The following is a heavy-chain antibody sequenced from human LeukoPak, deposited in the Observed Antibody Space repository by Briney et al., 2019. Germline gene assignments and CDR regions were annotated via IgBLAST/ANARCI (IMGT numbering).Heavy chain of an antibody. J-gene: IGHJ4*02. V-gene: IGHV4-39*01. CDR1: GGSISSSSYY. Sequence: PSETLSLTCTVSGGSISSSSYYWGWIRQPPGKGLEWIGSIYYSGSTYYNPSLKSRVTISVDTSKNQFSLKLSSVTAADTAVYYCARGLWEYYDFWSGYIGGFDYWGQGTLVTVSS. CDR3: ARGLWEYYDFWSGYIGGFDY. D-gene: IGHD3-3*01. CDR2: IYYSGST.